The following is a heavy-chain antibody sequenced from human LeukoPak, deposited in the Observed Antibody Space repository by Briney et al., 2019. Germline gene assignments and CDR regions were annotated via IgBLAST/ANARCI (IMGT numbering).Heavy chain of an antibody. Sequence: GGSLKLSCAASGFAFSGSTVHWVRRASGKGLEWVGRIRSKPSSYATVYAESVKGRFTISRDDSKNTAYLQMNSLKTEDTAVYYCSSGTDYYDYGMDVWGQGTTITVSS. CDR1: GFAFSGST. V-gene: IGHV3-73*01. D-gene: IGHD1-26*01. J-gene: IGHJ6*02. CDR3: SSGTDYYDYGMDV. CDR2: IRSKPSSYAT.